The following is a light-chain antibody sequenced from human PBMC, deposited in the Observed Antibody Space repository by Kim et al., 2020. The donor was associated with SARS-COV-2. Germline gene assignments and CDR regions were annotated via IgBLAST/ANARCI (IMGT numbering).Light chain of an antibody. J-gene: IGKJ5*01. CDR2: GAS. Sequence: SASVGDRVTIPCRASQDIRNDLGWYQQNPGRAPKRLIYGASSLQSGVPSRFSGSGSGTEFTLTINSVQPEDFATYFCLQHSTYPITFGQGTRLEIK. CDR3: LQHSTYPIT. CDR1: QDIRND. V-gene: IGKV1-17*01.